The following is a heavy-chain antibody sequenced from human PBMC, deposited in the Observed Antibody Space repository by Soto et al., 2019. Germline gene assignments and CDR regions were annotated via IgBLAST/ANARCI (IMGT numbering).Heavy chain of an antibody. CDR1: VCSISSSRYY. CDR2: IYYSGST. CDR3: ARQGFGPLHGLVDV. D-gene: IGHD3-10*01. Sequence: SETLSLTCTVSVCSISSSRYYWGWIRQPPGKGLEWIGSIYYSGSTYYNPSLKSRVSISVDTSKNQFSLKLSSVTAADTAVYYCARQGFGPLHGLVDVWGQGTTVT. V-gene: IGHV4-39*01. J-gene: IGHJ6*02.